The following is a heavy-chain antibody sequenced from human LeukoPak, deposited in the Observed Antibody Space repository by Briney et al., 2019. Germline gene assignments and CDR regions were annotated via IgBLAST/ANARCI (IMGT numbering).Heavy chain of an antibody. CDR3: VRDSNLSFDY. CDR2: ISTDGTVT. Sequence: GGSLRLSCAASGLTLSPYCMHWVRQPPGKGLVWVSHISTDGTVTTYADSVKGRFTISRDNAKSTLYLQMNSLRAEDTAVYYCVRDSNLSFDYWGQGSLVTVSS. CDR1: GLTLSPYC. V-gene: IGHV3-74*01. D-gene: IGHD1-14*01. J-gene: IGHJ4*02.